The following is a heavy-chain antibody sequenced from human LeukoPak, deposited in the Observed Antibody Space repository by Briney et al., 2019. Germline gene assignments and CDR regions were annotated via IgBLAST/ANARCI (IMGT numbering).Heavy chain of an antibody. Sequence: PGGSLRLSCSASGFTFGTYAMHWVRQAPGKGLEYISSISLNGGSTYYADSVKGRFTISRDNSHNMLYLQMSSLRPEDTAVYYCVKDRAIDYWGQGTLVTVSS. V-gene: IGHV3-64D*06. CDR2: ISLNGGST. J-gene: IGHJ4*02. CDR1: GFTFGTYA. CDR3: VKDRAIDY. D-gene: IGHD3-10*01.